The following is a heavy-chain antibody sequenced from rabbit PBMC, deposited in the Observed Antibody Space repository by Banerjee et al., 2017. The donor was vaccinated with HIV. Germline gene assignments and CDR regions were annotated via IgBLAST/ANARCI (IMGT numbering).Heavy chain of an antibody. Sequence: LEESGGGLVKPEGSLTLTCKASGFDFSSNAICWVRQAPGKGLEWIACIDVSRSGSTYYGSWAKGRFTVSKTSWTTVTLQMTSLTAADTATHFCARDLAGVIGWNFGLWGPGTLVTVS. D-gene: IGHD4-1*01. CDR1: GFDFSSNA. CDR3: ARDLAGVIGWNFGL. CDR2: IDVSRSGST. V-gene: IGHV1S45*01. J-gene: IGHJ6*01.